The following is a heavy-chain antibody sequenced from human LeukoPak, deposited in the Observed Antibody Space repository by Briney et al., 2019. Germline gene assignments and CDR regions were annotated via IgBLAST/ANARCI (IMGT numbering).Heavy chain of an antibody. J-gene: IGHJ5*02. D-gene: IGHD4-17*01. CDR1: GDSITSSTYY. CDR2: IYYSGST. CDR3: ARGYGDYGGP. V-gene: IGHV4-39*01. Sequence: SETLSLTCIVSGDSITSSTYYWGWIRQPPGKGLEWIGNIYYSGSTYYNPSLKSRVTTSVDTSKNQFSLKLSSVTAADTAVYYCARGYGDYGGPWGQGTLVTVSS.